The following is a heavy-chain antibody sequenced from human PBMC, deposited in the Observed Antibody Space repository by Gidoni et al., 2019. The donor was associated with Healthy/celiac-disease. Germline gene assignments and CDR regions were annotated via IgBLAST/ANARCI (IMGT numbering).Heavy chain of an antibody. V-gene: IGHV3-7*01. CDR2: IKQDGSEK. CDR1: GFTFSSYW. CDR3: ARDTGYYDSSGYL. J-gene: IGHJ4*02. Sequence: EVQLVESGGGLVQPGGSLRLSCAASGFTFSSYWMSWVRQAPGKGLEWVANIKQDGSEKYYVDSVKGRFTISRDNAKNSLYLQMNSLRAEDTAVYYCARDTGYYDSSGYLWGQGTLVTVSS. D-gene: IGHD3-22*01.